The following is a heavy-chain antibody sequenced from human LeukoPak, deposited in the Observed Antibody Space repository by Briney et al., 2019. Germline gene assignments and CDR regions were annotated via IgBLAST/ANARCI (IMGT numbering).Heavy chain of an antibody. CDR3: ARVIAAAGPIDY. J-gene: IGHJ4*02. CDR2: IYYSGST. V-gene: IGHV4-59*12. D-gene: IGHD6-13*01. CDR1: GGPISSYY. Sequence: SETLSLTCTVSGGPISSYYWSWIRQPSGKGLEWIGYIYYSGSTNYNPSLKSRVTISVDTSKNQFSPKLSSVTAADTAVYYCARVIAAAGPIDYWGQGTLVTVSS.